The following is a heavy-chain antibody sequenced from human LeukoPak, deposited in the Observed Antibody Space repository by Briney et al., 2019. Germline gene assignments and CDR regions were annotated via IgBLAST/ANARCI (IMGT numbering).Heavy chain of an antibody. V-gene: IGHV4-59*08. Sequence: SETLSLTCTVSGGSISGYYWTWIRQPPGKGLEYIGYIYYSGSTNYNPSLKSRVTISVDTSKNQFSLKLSSVTAADTAVYYCARGSSVESYDILTGRSYFDYWGQGTLVTVSS. CDR1: GGSISGYY. CDR2: IYYSGST. D-gene: IGHD3-9*01. J-gene: IGHJ4*02. CDR3: ARGSSVESYDILTGRSYFDY.